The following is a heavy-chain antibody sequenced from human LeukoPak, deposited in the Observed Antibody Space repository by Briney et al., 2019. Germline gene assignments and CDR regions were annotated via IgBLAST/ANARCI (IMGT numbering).Heavy chain of an antibody. J-gene: IGHJ4*02. V-gene: IGHV4-59*12. CDR3: AREGGFYRPLDY. CDR2: VHLDGRT. D-gene: IGHD3-3*01. CDR1: GGSITTYY. Sequence: SETLSLTCTVSGGSITTYYWSWIRQPPGKGLEWIGEVHLDGRTNYNPSLQSQLTISVNLSENHISLKLTSVTAADTAVYYCAREGGFYRPLDYSGQGTLVTVAS.